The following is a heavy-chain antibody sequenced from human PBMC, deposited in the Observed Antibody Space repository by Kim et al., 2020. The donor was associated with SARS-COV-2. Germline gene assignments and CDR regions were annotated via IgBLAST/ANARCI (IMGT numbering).Heavy chain of an antibody. D-gene: IGHD2-8*01. Sequence: SVKVSCKASGGTFSSYAISWVRQAPGQGLEWMGRIIPILGIANYAQKFQGRVTITADKSTSTAYMELSSLRSEDTAVYYCARTYCTNGVCYNEGGAFDIWGQGTMVTVSS. CDR2: IIPILGIA. J-gene: IGHJ3*02. CDR1: GGTFSSYA. V-gene: IGHV1-69*04. CDR3: ARTYCTNGVCYNEGGAFDI.